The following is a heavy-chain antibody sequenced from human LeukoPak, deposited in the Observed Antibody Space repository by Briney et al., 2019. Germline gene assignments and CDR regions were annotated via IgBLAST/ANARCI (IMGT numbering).Heavy chain of an antibody. V-gene: IGHV3-21*01. J-gene: IGHJ5*02. Sequence: GASLRLSCAATGFTFGTHTMNWVRQAPGKGLEWVSSISGSGDYIRYADSVEGRITVSRDNAKDSLYLQMSSLRVEDTAVYYCVRIPNNAGFPNWFDPWGQGTLVIVSS. CDR3: VRIPNNAGFPNWFDP. CDR1: GFTFGTHT. D-gene: IGHD2-8*01. CDR2: ISGSGDYI.